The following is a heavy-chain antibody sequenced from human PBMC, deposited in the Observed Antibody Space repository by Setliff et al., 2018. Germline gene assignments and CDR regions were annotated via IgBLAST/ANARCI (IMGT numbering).Heavy chain of an antibody. CDR2: IYHSGSI. Sequence: SETLSLTCTVSGGSISSSNWWTWVRQPPGKGLEWIGEIYHSGSINYNPSLKSRVTMSVDKSKNQFSLTLSSVTAADTAVYYCARLPNYVWGSPVDYWGQGTLVTVSS. V-gene: IGHV4-4*02. D-gene: IGHD3-16*01. CDR1: GGSISSSNW. J-gene: IGHJ4*02. CDR3: ARLPNYVWGSPVDY.